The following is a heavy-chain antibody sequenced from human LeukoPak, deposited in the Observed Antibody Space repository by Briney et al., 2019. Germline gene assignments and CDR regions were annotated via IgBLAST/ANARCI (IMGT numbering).Heavy chain of an antibody. Sequence: SETLSLTCTVYGGSISSSGYYWGWIRQPPGKGLEWIASIYYSGSTYYNPSLKSRVTISVDTYKNQLYLKLSSLTAADTAVYYCARHEYSGSYYGLSWFDPWGQGTLVAVPS. CDR2: IYYSGST. V-gene: IGHV4-39*01. CDR3: ARHEYSGSYYGLSWFDP. J-gene: IGHJ5*02. CDR1: GGSISSSGYY. D-gene: IGHD1-26*01.